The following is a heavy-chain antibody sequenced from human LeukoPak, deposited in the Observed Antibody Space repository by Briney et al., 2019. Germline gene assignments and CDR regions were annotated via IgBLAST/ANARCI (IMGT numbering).Heavy chain of an antibody. Sequence: GGSLRLSCAASGFTFSSYSMNWVRQAPGKGLEWVSCISSTGSTTYYADSMKGRFTISRDNAKNSLYLQLNSLRAEDTAVYFCARGFYGDYRPVGDYWGPGTLVTVSS. V-gene: IGHV3-48*04. D-gene: IGHD4-17*01. CDR2: ISSTGSTT. J-gene: IGHJ4*02. CDR1: GFTFSSYS. CDR3: ARGFYGDYRPVGDY.